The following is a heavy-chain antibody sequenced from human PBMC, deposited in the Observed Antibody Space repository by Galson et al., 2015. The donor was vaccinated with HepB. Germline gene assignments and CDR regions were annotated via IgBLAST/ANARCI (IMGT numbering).Heavy chain of an antibody. CDR2: ISSDGSYK. D-gene: IGHD3-3*01. J-gene: IGHJ5*02. CDR3: ARGVDNSVYYPVGSNWFDP. Sequence: SLRLSCAASRFTFSFYIVHWVRQAPGKGLEWVAVISSDGSYKYYADSVKGRFTISRDNSKNTLYLQMNSLRAEDTAVYYCARGVDNSVYYPVGSNWFDPWGQGTLVTVSS. V-gene: IGHV3-30*03. CDR1: RFTFSFYI.